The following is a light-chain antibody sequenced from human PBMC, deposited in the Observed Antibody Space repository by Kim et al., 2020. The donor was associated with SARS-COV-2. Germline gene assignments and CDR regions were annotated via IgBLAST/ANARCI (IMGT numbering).Light chain of an antibody. J-gene: IGKJ2*01. CDR3: LQGTHWPKT. V-gene: IGKV2-30*01. Sequence: HPASRPCKSRQSLVKTYGNTYLNWVQQSPGQAPRSLIYQVSNRGSGVPDRFSGSGSGTDVSLKISVVEAEDIVVYYCLQGTHWPKTFGQGTKLEI. CDR1: QSLVKTYGNTY. CDR2: QVS.